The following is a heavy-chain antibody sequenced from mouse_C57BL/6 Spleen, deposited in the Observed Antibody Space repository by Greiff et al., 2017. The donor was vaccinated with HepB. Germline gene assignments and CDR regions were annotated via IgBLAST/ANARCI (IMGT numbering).Heavy chain of an antibody. Sequence: EVMLVESGEGLVKPGGSLKLSCAASGFTFSSYAMSWVRQTPEKRLEWVAYISSGGDYIYYADTVKGRFTISRDNARNTLYLQMSSLKSEDTAMYYCTRGGGSSPFRFWGTGTTVTVSS. CDR3: TRGGGSSPFRF. J-gene: IGHJ1*03. D-gene: IGHD1-1*01. V-gene: IGHV5-9-1*02. CDR2: ISSGGDYI. CDR1: GFTFSSYA.